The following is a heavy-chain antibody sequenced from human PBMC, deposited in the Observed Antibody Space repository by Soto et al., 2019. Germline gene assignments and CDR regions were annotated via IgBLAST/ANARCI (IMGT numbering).Heavy chain of an antibody. CDR1: GFTFSSYG. CDR2: ISYDGSNK. Sequence: PGGSLRLSCAASGFTFSSYGMHWVRQAPGKGLEWVAVISYDGSNKYYADSVKGRLTISRDNSKNTLYLQMNSLRGEDTAVYYCAKDNGSGCDWLRVGDASDIWGKGTMVT. J-gene: IGHJ3*02. V-gene: IGHV3-30*18. CDR3: AKDNGSGCDWLRVGDASDI. D-gene: IGHD5-12*01.